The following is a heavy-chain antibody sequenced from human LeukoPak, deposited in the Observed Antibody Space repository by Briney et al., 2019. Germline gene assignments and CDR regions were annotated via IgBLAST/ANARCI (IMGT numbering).Heavy chain of an antibody. CDR1: GRSISSGSYY. J-gene: IGHJ3*02. Sequence: PSQTLSLTCTGSGRSISSGSYYWRWIRQPAGKGLEWIGRIYTSGRTNYNPSLKSRVTISVDTSKNQFSLELSSVTAADTAVYYCARDTLTYSSNWYDALDIWGQGTMVTVSS. CDR2: IYTSGRT. V-gene: IGHV4-61*02. D-gene: IGHD6-13*01. CDR3: ARDTLTYSSNWYDALDI.